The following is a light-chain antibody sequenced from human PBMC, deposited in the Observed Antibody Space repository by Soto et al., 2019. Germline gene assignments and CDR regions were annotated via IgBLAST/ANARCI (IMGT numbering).Light chain of an antibody. CDR1: QSVSRTY. Sequence: EIVLTQSPGTLSLSQGERATLSCRASQSVSRTYLAWYQQKPGQAPRLLIYGASSRATGIPDRFSGSGSGTEFTLTISRLKPEDFAVYYCQQFGGSPRGTFGQGTKVEIK. J-gene: IGKJ1*01. CDR2: GAS. CDR3: QQFGGSPRGT. V-gene: IGKV3-20*01.